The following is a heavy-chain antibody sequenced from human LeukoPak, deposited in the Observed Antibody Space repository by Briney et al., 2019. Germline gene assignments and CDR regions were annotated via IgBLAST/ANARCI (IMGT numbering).Heavy chain of an antibody. Sequence: GGSRRLSCEASGFTFASHAMGWVRQAPGKGLEWVSSITGSAKTTYYADSVKGRFTISRDNSRNTVDLQLTSLRAEDTATYYCTKEDRQLVCAYWGQGTLVTVSS. J-gene: IGHJ4*02. CDR3: TKEDRQLVCAY. D-gene: IGHD5-18*01. CDR2: ITGSAKTT. CDR1: GFTFASHA. V-gene: IGHV3-23*01.